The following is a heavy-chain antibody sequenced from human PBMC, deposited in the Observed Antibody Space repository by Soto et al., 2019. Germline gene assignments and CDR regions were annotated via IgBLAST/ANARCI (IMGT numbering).Heavy chain of an antibody. Sequence: QVQLQQWGAGLLKPSETLSLTCAVYGGSFSGYYWSWIRQPPGKGLEWIGEINHSGSTNYNPCLKSRVTISVDTSKNQFSLKLSTVSAADTAVYYCVRQTRSGYYFDYWGQGTLVTVSS. V-gene: IGHV4-34*01. J-gene: IGHJ4*02. D-gene: IGHD3-22*01. CDR1: GGSFSGYY. CDR3: VRQTRSGYYFDY. CDR2: INHSGST.